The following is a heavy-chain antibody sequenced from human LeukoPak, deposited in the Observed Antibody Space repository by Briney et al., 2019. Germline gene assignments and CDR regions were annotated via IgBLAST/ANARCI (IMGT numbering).Heavy chain of an antibody. CDR1: GFTFSSYS. D-gene: IGHD3-22*01. CDR3: ASGGIYDSSGYYPDYFDY. Sequence: GGSLRLSCAASGFTFSSYSMNWVRQAPGKGLEWVSSISSSSSYIYYADSVKGRFTISRDNAKNSLYLQMNSLRAEDTAVHYCASGGIYDSSGYYPDYFDYWGQGTLVTVSS. V-gene: IGHV3-21*01. J-gene: IGHJ4*02. CDR2: ISSSSSYI.